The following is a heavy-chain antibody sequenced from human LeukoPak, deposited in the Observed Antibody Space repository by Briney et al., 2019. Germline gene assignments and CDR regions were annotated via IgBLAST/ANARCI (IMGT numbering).Heavy chain of an antibody. Sequence: SETLSLTCTVSGGSISSYYWSWIRQPPGKGLKWIGYIYYSGSTNYNPSLKSRVTISVDTSKNQFSLKLSSVTAADTAVYYCARDCTNAGSGMDVWGQGTTVTVSS. D-gene: IGHD2-8*01. V-gene: IGHV4-59*01. CDR3: ARDCTNAGSGMDV. CDR1: GGSISSYY. J-gene: IGHJ6*02. CDR2: IYYSGST.